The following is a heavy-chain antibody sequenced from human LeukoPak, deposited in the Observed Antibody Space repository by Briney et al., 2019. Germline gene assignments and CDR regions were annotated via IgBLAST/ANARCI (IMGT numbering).Heavy chain of an antibody. V-gene: IGHV3-15*01. Sequence: GGSLRLSCAASEFTFSNAWMRWVRQAPGKGLESIGHIKSKADGGTTDYAAPVKGRFTISRDDSEDTVYLQMNSLKTEDTAMYYCTTQGHCYDSSGYNFVDYWGQGTLVTVSS. J-gene: IGHJ4*02. D-gene: IGHD3-22*01. CDR1: EFTFSNAW. CDR3: TTQGHCYDSSGYNFVDY. CDR2: IKSKADGGTT.